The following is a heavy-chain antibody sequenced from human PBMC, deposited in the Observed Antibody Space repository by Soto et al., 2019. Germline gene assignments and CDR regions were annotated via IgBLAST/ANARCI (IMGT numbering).Heavy chain of an antibody. V-gene: IGHV3-66*01. CDR1: GFTVSSNY. Sequence: EVQLVESGGGLVQPGGSLRLSCAASGFTVSSNYMSWVRQAPGKGLEWVSVIYSGGSTYYADSVKGRFTISRDNSKNTLYLQMNSLRAEDTAVYYCARGGPDYDSSGYYYSSVYYFAYWGQGTLVTVSS. D-gene: IGHD3-22*01. CDR2: IYSGGST. CDR3: ARGGPDYDSSGYYYSSVYYFAY. J-gene: IGHJ4*02.